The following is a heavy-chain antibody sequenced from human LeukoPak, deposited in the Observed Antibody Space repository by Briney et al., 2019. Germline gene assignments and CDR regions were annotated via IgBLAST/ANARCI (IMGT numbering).Heavy chain of an antibody. CDR2: ITGRSGST. D-gene: IGHD2/OR15-2a*01. V-gene: IGHV3-23*01. J-gene: IGHJ4*02. CDR3: ARGPASLWPIDY. CDR1: GFTFSSYA. Sequence: GGSLRLSCAASGFTFSSYAMTWVRQAPGKGLEWVSGITGRSGSTYYADSVKGRFTISRDNSKNTLYLQMNSLRAEDTAVYHCARGPASLWPIDYWGQGTLVTVSS.